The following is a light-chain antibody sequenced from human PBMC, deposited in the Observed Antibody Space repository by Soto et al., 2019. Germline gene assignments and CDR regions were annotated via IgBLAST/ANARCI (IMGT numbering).Light chain of an antibody. J-gene: IGLJ1*01. CDR2: DVS. Sequence: QSALTQPASVSGSPGQWITISCTGTSSDVGGYNYVSWYQQHPGTAPKLLIYDVSNRPSGVSNRFSGSKSGNTASLTISGLQAEDEADYYCSSYTSSRTRVVFGTGTKLTVL. V-gene: IGLV2-14*01. CDR3: SSYTSSRTRVV. CDR1: SSDVGGYNY.